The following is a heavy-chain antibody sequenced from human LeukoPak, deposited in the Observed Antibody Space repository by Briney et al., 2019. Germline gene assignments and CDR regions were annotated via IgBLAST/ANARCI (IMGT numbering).Heavy chain of an antibody. J-gene: IGHJ5*02. CDR3: ASAYCGGDCSSYNWFDP. V-gene: IGHV1-2*02. CDR1: GYTFTGYY. Sequence: ASVKVSCKASGYTFTGYYMHWVRQAPGQGLEWMGWINPNSGGTNHAQKFQGRVTMTRDTSISTAYMELSRLRSDDTAVYYCASAYCGGDCSSYNWFDPWGQGTLVTVSP. CDR2: INPNSGGT. D-gene: IGHD2-21*02.